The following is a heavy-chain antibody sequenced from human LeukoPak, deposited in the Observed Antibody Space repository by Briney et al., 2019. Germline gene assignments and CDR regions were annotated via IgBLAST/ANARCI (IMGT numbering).Heavy chain of an antibody. V-gene: IGHV3-30*18. CDR2: ISYDGSNK. CDR1: GFTFSTYD. J-gene: IGHJ4*02. CDR3: AKDREGSGYYFDY. Sequence: PGRSLRLSCAASGFTFSTYDMHWVRQAPGKGLEWVAIISYDGSNKYYADSVKGRFTISRDNSKNTLYLQMNSLRAEDTALYYCAKDREGSGYYFDYGGQGTVVTVSS. D-gene: IGHD3-22*01.